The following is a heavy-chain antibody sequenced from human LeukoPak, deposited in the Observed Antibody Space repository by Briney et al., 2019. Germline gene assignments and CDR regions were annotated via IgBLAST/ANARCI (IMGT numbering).Heavy chain of an antibody. CDR1: GYTFTSYG. CDR3: ARDPGPYSSSFGYYFDY. Sequence: GASVKVSCKASGYTFTSYGISWVRQAPGQGLEWMGWINPNSGGTNYAQKFQGRVTMTRDTSISTAYMELSRLRSDDTAVYYCARDPGPYSSSFGYYFDYWGQGTLVTVSS. V-gene: IGHV1-2*02. CDR2: INPNSGGT. J-gene: IGHJ4*02. D-gene: IGHD6-6*01.